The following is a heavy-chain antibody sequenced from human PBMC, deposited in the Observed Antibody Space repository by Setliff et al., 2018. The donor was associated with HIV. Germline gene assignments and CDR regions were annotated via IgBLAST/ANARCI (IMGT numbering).Heavy chain of an antibody. CDR2: IYPDDSNI. CDR3: ARRDGRSMNAFQI. V-gene: IGHV5-51*01. D-gene: IGHD6-13*01. J-gene: IGHJ3*01. Sequence: PGESLKLSCKAVDYTFTTYWIGWVRQMPGEGLEWMGIIYPDDSNIRYNPSFQSQVTISADKPITTAYLEIHNLKASDTATYYCARRDGRSMNAFQIWGPGTMVTVSS. CDR1: DYTFTTYW.